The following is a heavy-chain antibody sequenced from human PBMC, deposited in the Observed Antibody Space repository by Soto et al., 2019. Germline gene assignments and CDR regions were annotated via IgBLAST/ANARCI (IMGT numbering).Heavy chain of an antibody. J-gene: IGHJ4*01. CDR2: IYHSGST. V-gene: IGHV4-30-2*01. CDR3: ARAYCSGGSCGIDY. D-gene: IGHD2-15*01. Sequence: PSETLSLTSAVSGGSISSGCYCWSWIRQPPGKGLESSVYIYHSGSTYYNPCLKSRVTMSVDRSKTEFSLKLSSVNAADTAVYYCARAYCSGGSCGIDYWGQGTLVTVSS. CDR1: GGSISSGCYC.